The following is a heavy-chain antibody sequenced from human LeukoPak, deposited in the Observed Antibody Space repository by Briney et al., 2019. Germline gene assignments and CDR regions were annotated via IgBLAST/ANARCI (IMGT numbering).Heavy chain of an antibody. CDR2: IYHSGST. J-gene: IGHJ4*02. V-gene: IGHV4-4*02. D-gene: IGHD3-10*01. CDR1: GGSISSSNW. Sequence: SETLSLTCAVSGGSISSSNWWSWVRQPPGKGLEWIGEIYHSGSTNYNPSLKSRVTISVDKSKNQFSLKLSSVTAADTAVYYCASLGDGRKWFGELLRDYWGQGTLVTVSS. CDR3: ASLGDGRKWFGELLRDY.